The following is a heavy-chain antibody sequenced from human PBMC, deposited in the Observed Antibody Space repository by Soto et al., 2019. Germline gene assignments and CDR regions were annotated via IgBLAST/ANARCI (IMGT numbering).Heavy chain of an antibody. CDR2: ISGSGGST. V-gene: IGHV3-23*01. D-gene: IGHD4-17*01. J-gene: IGHJ6*02. Sequence: GSLRLSCAASGFTFSSYAMSWVRQAPGKGLEWVSAISGSGGSTYYADSVKGRFTISRDNSKNTLYLQMNSLRAEDTAVYYCSKKKYGDYRGFVDVWGQGTTVPVSS. CDR1: GFTFSSYA. CDR3: SKKKYGDYRGFVDV.